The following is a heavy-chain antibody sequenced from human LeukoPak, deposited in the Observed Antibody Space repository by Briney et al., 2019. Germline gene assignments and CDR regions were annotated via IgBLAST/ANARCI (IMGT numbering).Heavy chain of an antibody. D-gene: IGHD3-10*01. J-gene: IGHJ4*02. CDR3: AGAPYGSGSYYAQLDY. Sequence: ASVKVSCKASGYTFTSYGISWVRQAPGQGLEWMGWISAYNGNTNYAQKLQGRVTTTTDTSTSTAYMELRSLRSDDTAVYYCAGAPYGSGSYYAQLDYWGQGTLVTVSS. CDR1: GYTFTSYG. CDR2: ISAYNGNT. V-gene: IGHV1-18*01.